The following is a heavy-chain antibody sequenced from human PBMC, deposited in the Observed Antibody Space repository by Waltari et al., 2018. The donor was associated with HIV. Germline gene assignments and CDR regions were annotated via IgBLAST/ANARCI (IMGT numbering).Heavy chain of an antibody. Sequence: QAQLVQSGAEVRKPGASVKVSCKASGYNFASFDINWVRRATGQGLEWMGWMSINSGNAGYGQRFNGRLTLTRDTSIDMAYMELNSLTPQDTAVYYCVTSRPGAVFGDFWGQGTPVTVSS. CDR2: MSINSGNA. D-gene: IGHD3-3*01. V-gene: IGHV1-8*01. CDR1: GYNFASFD. CDR3: VTSRPGAVFGDF. J-gene: IGHJ4*02.